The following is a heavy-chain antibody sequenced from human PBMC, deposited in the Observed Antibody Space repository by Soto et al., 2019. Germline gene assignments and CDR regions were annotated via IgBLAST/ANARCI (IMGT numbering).Heavy chain of an antibody. D-gene: IGHD2-2*01. CDR3: AKDPEYASSNYFDY. Sequence: GGSLRLSCAASGFTLSSYAMNWVRQAPGKGLEWVSTISGGASIFYADSVRGRFTISRDISKNTLYLQMNGLRAEDSAVYYCAKDPEYASSNYFDYWGQGTLVTVSS. CDR2: ISGGASI. CDR1: GFTLSSYA. V-gene: IGHV3-23*01. J-gene: IGHJ4*02.